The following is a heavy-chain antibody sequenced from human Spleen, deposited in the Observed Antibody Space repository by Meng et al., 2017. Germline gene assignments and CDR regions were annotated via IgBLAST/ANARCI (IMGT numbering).Heavy chain of an antibody. J-gene: IGHJ4*02. CDR3: ARGRYYYDSSGYYPQLFDY. CDR2: IKQDGSEK. V-gene: IGHV3-7*01. Sequence: GGSLRLSCAASGFTFSSYWMSWVRQAPGKGLEWVANIKQDGSEKYYVDSVKGRFTISRDNAKNSLYLQMNSLRAEDTAVYYCARGRYYYDSSGYYPQLFDYWGQGTLVTVSS. D-gene: IGHD3-22*01. CDR1: GFTFSSYW.